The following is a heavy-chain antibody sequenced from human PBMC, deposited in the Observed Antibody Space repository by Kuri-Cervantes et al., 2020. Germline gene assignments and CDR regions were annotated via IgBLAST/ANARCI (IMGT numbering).Heavy chain of an antibody. CDR2: ISGSGGST. V-gene: IGHV3-23*01. Sequence: GGSLRLSCAASGFTFSSYAMSWVRQAPGKGLEWVSAISGSGGSTYYADSVKGRFTISRDNSKNTLYLQMNSLRAEDTAVYYCATGDLGYCSGGSCYYYYMDVWGKGTTVTVSS. CDR3: ATGDLGYCSGGSCYYYYMDV. CDR1: GFTFSSYA. D-gene: IGHD2-15*01. J-gene: IGHJ6*03.